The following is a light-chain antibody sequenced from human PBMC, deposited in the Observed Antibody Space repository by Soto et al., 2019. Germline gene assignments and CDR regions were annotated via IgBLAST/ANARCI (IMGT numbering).Light chain of an antibody. CDR1: QSVSSSY. CDR3: QQYGSSPPWT. Sequence: IWFTLSPGTPSLVSGGRATLSFRAIQSVSSSYLAWYQQKCGQAPRLLIYGASRRATGIPDRFSGSGSGTDFTLTISRLEPEDFAVYYCQQYGSSPPWTFGQGTKVDIK. V-gene: IGKV3-20*01. J-gene: IGKJ1*01. CDR2: GAS.